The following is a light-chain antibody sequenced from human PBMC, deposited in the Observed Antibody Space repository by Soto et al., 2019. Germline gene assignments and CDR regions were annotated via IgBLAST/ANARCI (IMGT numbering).Light chain of an antibody. CDR3: CSYAGSYTYV. J-gene: IGLJ1*01. V-gene: IGLV2-11*01. CDR2: DVT. Sequence: QSVLTQPRSVSGSPGQSVTISCTGTSSDVGGYNYVSWYQQHPGKAPKLMIYDVTKRPSGVPDRFSGSKSGNTASLTISGLQAEDEADYHCCSYAGSYTYVLASATKVTV. CDR1: SSDVGGYNY.